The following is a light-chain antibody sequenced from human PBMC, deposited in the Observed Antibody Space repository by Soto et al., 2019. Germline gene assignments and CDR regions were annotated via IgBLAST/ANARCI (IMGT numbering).Light chain of an antibody. V-gene: IGKV1-12*01. CDR3: QQANSFPRT. CDR2: SAS. Sequence: DIQMTQSPSSVSASVGDRVTITCRASQGFSTWLAWYRRKPGRAPELLIYSASSLHSGVPSRFSGSGSGTDFTLTISSLQPDDVATYYCQQANSFPRTFGGGPEVEIK. CDR1: QGFSTW. J-gene: IGKJ4*01.